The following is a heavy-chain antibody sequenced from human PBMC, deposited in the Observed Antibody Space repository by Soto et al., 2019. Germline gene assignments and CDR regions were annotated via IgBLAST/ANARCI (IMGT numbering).Heavy chain of an antibody. CDR1: GGSISSGGYS. D-gene: IGHD5-12*01. J-gene: IGHJ4*02. Sequence: SETLSLTCAVSGGSISSGGYSWSWIRQPPGKGLEWIGYIYHSGSTYYNPSLKSRVTISVDRSKNQFSLKLSSVTAADTAVYYCAGDRNRDGYNYVRLDYWGQGTLVTVSS. CDR2: IYHSGST. V-gene: IGHV4-30-2*01. CDR3: AGDRNRDGYNYVRLDY.